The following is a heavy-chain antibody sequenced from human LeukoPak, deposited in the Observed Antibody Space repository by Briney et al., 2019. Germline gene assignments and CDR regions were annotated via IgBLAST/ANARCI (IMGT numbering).Heavy chain of an antibody. CDR1: GYSISSGYY. V-gene: IGHV4-38-2*02. J-gene: IGHJ3*02. CDR3: AREVVAATGAFDI. CDR2: IYHSGSN. D-gene: IGHD2-15*01. Sequence: SETLSLTCTVSGYSISSGYYWGWIRQPPGKGLEWIGSIYHSGSNYYNPSLKSRVTISVDTSKNQFSLQLSSVTAAATAVYYCAREVVAATGAFDIWGQGTVVIVS.